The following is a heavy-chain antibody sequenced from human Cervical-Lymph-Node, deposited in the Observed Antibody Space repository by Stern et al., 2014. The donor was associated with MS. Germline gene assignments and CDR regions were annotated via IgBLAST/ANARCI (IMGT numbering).Heavy chain of an antibody. Sequence: EDQLVESGGTLVQPGGSLRLSCAASGSTVNSNYMTWVRQAPGKGLEWVSIFYSGISTYYGESVKGRFSFSIDNSKNTLFLHMNNLRVEDTAMYYCTREMAARRLDPWGQGTLVIVSA. J-gene: IGHJ5*02. D-gene: IGHD5-24*01. CDR3: TREMAARRLDP. CDR2: FYSGIST. CDR1: GSTVNSNY. V-gene: IGHV3-66*01.